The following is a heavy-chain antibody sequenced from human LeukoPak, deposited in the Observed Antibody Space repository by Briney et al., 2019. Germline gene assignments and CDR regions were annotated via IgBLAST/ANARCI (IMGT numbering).Heavy chain of an antibody. V-gene: IGHV4-34*01. CDR3: ARGLNDYVWGSYRYSNAFDI. D-gene: IGHD3-16*02. Sequence: SETLSLTCAVYGGSFSGYYWSWIRQPPGKGLEWIGEINHSGSTNYNPSLKRRVTIPVVTSKNQFSLKLSSVTAADTAVYYCARGLNDYVWGSYRYSNAFDIWGQGTMVTVSS. CDR2: INHSGST. J-gene: IGHJ3*02. CDR1: GGSFSGYY.